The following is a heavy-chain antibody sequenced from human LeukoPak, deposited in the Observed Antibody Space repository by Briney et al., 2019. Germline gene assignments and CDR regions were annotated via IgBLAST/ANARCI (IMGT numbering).Heavy chain of an antibody. D-gene: IGHD5-24*01. V-gene: IGHV4-61*08. Sequence: PSETLSLTCTVSGGSISSGGYYWSWIRQPPGKGLEWIGYIYYSGSTNYNPSLKSRVTISVDTSKNQFSLKLSFVTAADTAVYYCARLRTDGYNYPHYWYFDLWGRGTLVTVSS. J-gene: IGHJ2*01. CDR3: ARLRTDGYNYPHYWYFDL. CDR1: GGSISSGGYY. CDR2: IYYSGST.